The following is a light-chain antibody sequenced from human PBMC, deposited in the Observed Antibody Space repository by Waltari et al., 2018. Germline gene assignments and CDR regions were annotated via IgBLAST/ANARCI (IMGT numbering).Light chain of an antibody. J-gene: IGLJ2*01. Sequence: SYVLTQPPSVSVAPGQTATVTCGGHNIGSKSVHWYQLKSGQAPELVIYLDSDRPSGIPERFSASNSGNTATLTISRVEAGDEADYYCQVWEGSGDHAVFGGGTKLTVL. CDR2: LDS. V-gene: IGLV3-21*01. CDR1: NIGSKS. CDR3: QVWEGSGDHAV.